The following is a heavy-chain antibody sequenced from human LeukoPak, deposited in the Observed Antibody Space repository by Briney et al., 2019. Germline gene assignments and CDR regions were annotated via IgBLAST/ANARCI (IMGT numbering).Heavy chain of an antibody. J-gene: IGHJ3*02. CDR1: GGSISSYY. CDR2: IYTSGST. D-gene: IGHD2-15*01. Sequence: SETLSLTCTVSGGSISSYYWSWIRQPAGKGLEWIGRIYTSGSTNYNPSLKSRVTMSVDTSKNQFSLKLSSVTAADTAVYYCARDEGYCSGGSCYLSAFDIWGQGTMVTVSS. CDR3: ARDEGYCSGGSCYLSAFDI. V-gene: IGHV4-4*07.